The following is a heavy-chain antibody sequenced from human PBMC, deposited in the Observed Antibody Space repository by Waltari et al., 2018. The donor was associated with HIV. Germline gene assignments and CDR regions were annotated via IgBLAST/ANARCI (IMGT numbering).Heavy chain of an antibody. Sequence: QVHLQPWGAGLLKPSETLTRTCAVYGDSFRGYYWSWIRQSPGKGLEWIGEINHSGRTNYNPSLKSRVTISVDTSKNQFSLKVNSVTAADTAVYYCARVMTDSSGYRGDYFDYWGQGALVTVSS. CDR3: ARVMTDSSGYRGDYFDY. CDR1: GDSFRGYY. V-gene: IGHV4-34*01. J-gene: IGHJ4*02. D-gene: IGHD3-22*01. CDR2: INHSGRT.